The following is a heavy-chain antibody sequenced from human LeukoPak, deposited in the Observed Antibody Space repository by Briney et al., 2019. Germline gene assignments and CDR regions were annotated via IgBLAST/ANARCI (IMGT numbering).Heavy chain of an antibody. D-gene: IGHD3-10*01. J-gene: IGHJ6*03. Sequence: GGSLRLSCAASGFTFDKYTMHWVRQPPGKGLEWVSLISWDGRSPYYADSVRGRFTISRDNSKNSLYLQMNGLKTEDTALYYCTKETAFYYSSGSSFYMDMWGKGTRVTVSS. CDR2: ISWDGRSP. CDR3: TKETAFYYSSGSSFYMDM. CDR1: GFTFDKYT. V-gene: IGHV3-43*01.